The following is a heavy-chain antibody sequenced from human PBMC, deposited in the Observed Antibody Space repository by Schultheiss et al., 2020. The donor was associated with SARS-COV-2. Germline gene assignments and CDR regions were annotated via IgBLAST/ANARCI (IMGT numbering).Heavy chain of an antibody. V-gene: IGHV3-33*08. D-gene: IGHD6-13*01. CDR3: AREIAAAVTARGNYGMDV. J-gene: IGHJ6*02. Sequence: GGSLRLSCAASGFTFSIYDMHWVRQAPGKGLEWVAVIWYDGSNKYYADSVKGRFTISRDNSKNTLYLQMNSLRAEDTAVYYCAREIAAAVTARGNYGMDVWGQGTTVTVSS. CDR2: IWYDGSNK. CDR1: GFTFSIYD.